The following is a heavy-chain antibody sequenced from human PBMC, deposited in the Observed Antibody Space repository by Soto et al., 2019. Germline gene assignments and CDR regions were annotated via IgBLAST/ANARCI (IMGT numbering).Heavy chain of an antibody. V-gene: IGHV1-69*12. Sequence: QVQLEQSGAEVKKPGSSVRVSCKASGGTFSNSAISWVRQAPGQGLEWMGGIMPIFRTPDYAQKFQARVTTTADXPXRXAYXELSGLRSDDTAVYYCARDKDRLQLGGNYYYILDVWGQGTTVTVSS. CDR1: GGTFSNSA. D-gene: IGHD5-12*01. J-gene: IGHJ6*02. CDR3: ARDKDRLQLGGNYYYILDV. CDR2: IMPIFRTP.